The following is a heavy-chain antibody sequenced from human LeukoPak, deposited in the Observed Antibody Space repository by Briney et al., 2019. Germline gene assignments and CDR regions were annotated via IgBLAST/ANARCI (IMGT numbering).Heavy chain of an antibody. Sequence: PSETLSLTCTVSGDSISSSDYYWGWIRQPPGKGLEWIGSIYYSGSTYYNPSLKSRVNTSVDTSNNNQFSLKLSSVTAADTAVYYCARRASLCCRFDSWGQGTLVTVSS. D-gene: IGHD2-15*01. V-gene: IGHV4-39*01. CDR3: ARRASLCCRFDS. CDR2: IYYSGST. J-gene: IGHJ4*02. CDR1: GDSISSSDYY.